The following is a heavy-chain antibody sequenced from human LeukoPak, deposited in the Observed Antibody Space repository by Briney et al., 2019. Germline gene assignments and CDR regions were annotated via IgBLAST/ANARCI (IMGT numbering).Heavy chain of an antibody. CDR2: IYYSGST. J-gene: IGHJ6*03. D-gene: IGHD3-22*01. CDR1: GGSISNYH. Sequence: SETLSLTCTVSGGSISNYHWSWIRQSPGKGLEWIGHIYYSGSTNYKPSLKSRVTISVDTSKNQFFLKLSSVTAADTAVYYCARGRFDYYDSSGYYRPREYYYYYYYMDVWGKGTTVTMSS. CDR3: ARGRFDYYDSSGYYRPREYYYYYYYMDV. V-gene: IGHV4-59*01.